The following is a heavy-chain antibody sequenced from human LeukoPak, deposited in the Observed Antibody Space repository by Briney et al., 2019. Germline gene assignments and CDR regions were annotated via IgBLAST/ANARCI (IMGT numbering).Heavy chain of an antibody. J-gene: IGHJ4*02. CDR2: ISTHNTNT. V-gene: IGHV1-18*01. CDR3: ARGGTWGFDF. Sequence: ASVKVSCKASGYTFTSYAMNWVRQAPGQGLEWMGWISTHNTNTNSAQKLQGRLSMTTDTSTTTVYMELRSLRSDDTAVYYCARGGTWGFDFWGQGTLVTVSS. CDR1: GYTFTSYA. D-gene: IGHD3-16*01.